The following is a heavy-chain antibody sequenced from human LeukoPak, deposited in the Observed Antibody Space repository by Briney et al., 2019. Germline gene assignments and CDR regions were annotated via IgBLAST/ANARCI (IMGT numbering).Heavy chain of an antibody. CDR3: SRELGGSYFDY. CDR2: NNPSGGRT. CDR1: GYTFSSFY. D-gene: IGHD1-26*01. V-gene: IGHV1-46*01. J-gene: IGHJ4*02. Sequence: ASVKVSCKASGYTFSSFYIHWVRQAPGQGLEWMGVNNPSGGRTTYAQKFQGRVTMTRDTSTSTVYMELSSLRSEDTAVYYCSRELGGSYFDYWGQGTLVTVSS.